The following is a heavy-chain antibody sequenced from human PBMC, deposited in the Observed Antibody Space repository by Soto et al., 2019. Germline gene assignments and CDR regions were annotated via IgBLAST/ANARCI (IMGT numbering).Heavy chain of an antibody. D-gene: IGHD4-17*01. CDR1: GFTFGIYA. CDR2: ISSDGSKK. Sequence: GGSLRLSCAASGFTFGIYAMHWVRQAPDKGLEWVTVISSDGSKKYYADSVKGRFTISRDNSKNTLYVQMDSLRPEDTAVYYCSRFYGGNSDPFDFWGQGTLVTVSS. CDR3: SRFYGGNSDPFDF. J-gene: IGHJ4*02. V-gene: IGHV3-30-3*01.